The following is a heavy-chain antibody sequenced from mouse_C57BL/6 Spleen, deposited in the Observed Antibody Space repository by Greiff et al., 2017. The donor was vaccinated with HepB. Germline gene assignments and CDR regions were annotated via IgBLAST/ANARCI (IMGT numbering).Heavy chain of an antibody. Sequence: QVQLQQSGAELAKPGASVKLSCKASGYTFTSYWMHWVKQRPGQGLEWIGYINPSSGYTKYNQKFKDKATLTADKSSSTAYMQLSSLTYEDSAVYYCARYYYSNSYAVDYWGQGTSVTVSS. CDR1: GYTFTSYW. D-gene: IGHD2-5*01. J-gene: IGHJ4*01. CDR3: ARYYYSNSYAVDY. V-gene: IGHV1-7*01. CDR2: INPSSGYT.